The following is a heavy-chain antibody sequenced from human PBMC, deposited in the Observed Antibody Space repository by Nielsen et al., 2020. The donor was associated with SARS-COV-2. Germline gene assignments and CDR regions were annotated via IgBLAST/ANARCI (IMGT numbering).Heavy chain of an antibody. D-gene: IGHD3-22*01. CDR1: GFTFSSYA. J-gene: IGHJ4*02. CDR2: ISYDGSNK. Sequence: GESLKISCAASGFTFSSYAMHWVRQAPGKGLEWVAVISYDGSNKYYADSVKGRFTISRDNSKNSLYLQMNSLRAEDTALYYCAALPGWHYDSSGPRDYWGQGTLVTVSS. CDR3: AALPGWHYDSSGPRDY. V-gene: IGHV3-30-3*01.